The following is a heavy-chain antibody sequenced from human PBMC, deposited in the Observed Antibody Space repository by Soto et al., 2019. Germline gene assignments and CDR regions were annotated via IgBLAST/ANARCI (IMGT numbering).Heavy chain of an antibody. V-gene: IGHV3-30*18. CDR3: AKAGYYGSGSYYKDYYYYGMDV. J-gene: IGHJ6*02. CDR1: GFTFSSYG. CDR2: ISYDGSNK. Sequence: GGSLRLSCAASGFTFSSYGMHWFRQAPGKGLEWVAVISYDGSNKYYADSVKGRFTISRDNSKNTLYLQMNSLRAEDTAVYYCAKAGYYGSGSYYKDYYYYGMDVWGQGTTVTVSS. D-gene: IGHD3-10*01.